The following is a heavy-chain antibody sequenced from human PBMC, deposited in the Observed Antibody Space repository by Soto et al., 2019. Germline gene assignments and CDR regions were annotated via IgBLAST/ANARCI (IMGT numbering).Heavy chain of an antibody. V-gene: IGHV3-7*01. CDR1: GFTFSTYW. Sequence: VGSLRLSCAASGFTFSTYWMSWARQAPGKGLEWVAHINQDGSTNYHVDSVKGRFTISRDNARNSLYLQMNSLRAEATAVHYCARDKSGSLDYCAPRTLVTVSS. D-gene: IGHD3-10*01. CDR3: ARDKSGSLDY. J-gene: IGHJ4*02. CDR2: INQDGSTN.